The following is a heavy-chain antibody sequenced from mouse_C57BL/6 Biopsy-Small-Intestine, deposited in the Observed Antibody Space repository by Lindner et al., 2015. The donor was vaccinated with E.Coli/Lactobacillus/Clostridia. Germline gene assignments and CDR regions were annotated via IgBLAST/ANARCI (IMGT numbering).Heavy chain of an antibody. CDR3: ARVRWVVTILSDM. V-gene: IGHV1-66*01. J-gene: IGHJ3*02. D-gene: IGHD2-2*01. CDR2: MNSKSGGS. CDR1: GYSFKDYY. Sequence: SVKVSCKASGYSFKDYYLQWVRQAPGQGLEWMGWMNSKSGGSLYAEKFKGRVTMTRDTSINTAYMELKSLRSDDTAVYFCARVRWVVTILSDMWGQGTLVTVS.